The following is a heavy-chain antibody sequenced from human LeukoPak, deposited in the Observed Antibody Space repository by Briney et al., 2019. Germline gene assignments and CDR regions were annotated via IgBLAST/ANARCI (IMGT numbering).Heavy chain of an antibody. Sequence: SETLSLTCAVYGGSFSGYYWSWIRQPPGKGLEWIGEINHSGSTNYNPSLKSRVTISVDTSKNQFSLKLSSVTAADTAVYYCARGASYYFDYGGQGTLVTVSS. J-gene: IGHJ4*02. CDR1: GGSFSGYY. V-gene: IGHV4-34*01. CDR3: ARGASYYFDY. CDR2: INHSGST.